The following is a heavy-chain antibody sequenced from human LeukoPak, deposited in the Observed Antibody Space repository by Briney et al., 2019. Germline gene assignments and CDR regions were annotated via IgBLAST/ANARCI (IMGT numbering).Heavy chain of an antibody. CDR2: IYSGGST. Sequence: GGSLRLSCAASGFTVSSNYMSWVRQAPGKGLEWVSVIYSGGSTYYADSVKGRFTISRDNSKSTLYLQMNSLRAEDTAVYYCAREIFWDSSSWSYYGMDVWGQGTTVTVSS. CDR1: GFTVSSNY. V-gene: IGHV3-66*01. D-gene: IGHD6-13*01. J-gene: IGHJ6*02. CDR3: AREIFWDSSSWSYYGMDV.